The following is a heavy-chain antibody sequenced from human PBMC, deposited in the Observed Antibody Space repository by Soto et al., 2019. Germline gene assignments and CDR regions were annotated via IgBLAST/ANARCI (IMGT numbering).Heavy chain of an antibody. D-gene: IGHD6-6*01. J-gene: IGHJ5*02. CDR3: AIVIEYSSSSNWFDP. Sequence: SVKVSCKASGGTFSSYAISWVRQAPGQRLEWMGGIIPIFGTANYAQKFQGRVTITADESTSTAYMELSSLRSEDTAVYYCAIVIEYSSSSNWFDPWGQGTLVTVSS. V-gene: IGHV1-69*13. CDR1: GGTFSSYA. CDR2: IIPIFGTA.